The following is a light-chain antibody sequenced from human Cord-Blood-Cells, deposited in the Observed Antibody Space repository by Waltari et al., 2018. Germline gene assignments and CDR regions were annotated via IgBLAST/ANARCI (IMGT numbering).Light chain of an antibody. CDR1: QSVRISY. V-gene: IGKV3-20*01. CDR3: QQYGSSPRIT. CDR2: GAS. J-gene: IGKJ5*01. Sequence: EIVXXXXXXXLSFXXGEXXTLXCRARQSVRISYLAGAQQKPGQAPRLLIYGASSRATGIPDRFSGSGSGTDFTLTISRLEPEDFAVYYCQQYGSSPRITFGQGTRLEIK.